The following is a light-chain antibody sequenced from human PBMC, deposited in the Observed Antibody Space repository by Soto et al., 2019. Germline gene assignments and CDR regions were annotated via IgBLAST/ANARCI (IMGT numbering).Light chain of an antibody. CDR1: RSDVGAYNY. CDR2: DVN. V-gene: IGLV2-14*03. CDR3: SSYTTSSIVI. Sequence: QSALTQPASVSGSPGQSITISCTGSRSDVGAYNYVAWYQQYPGKAPKLIIYDVNDRPSGVSNRFSGSKSGNTASLTISGLQAEDEADFYCSSYTTSSIVIFGGGTKLTVL. J-gene: IGLJ2*01.